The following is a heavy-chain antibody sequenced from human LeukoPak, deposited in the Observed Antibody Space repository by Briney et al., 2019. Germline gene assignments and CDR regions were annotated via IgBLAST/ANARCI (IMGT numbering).Heavy chain of an antibody. CDR3: ARGLIGYCSGGSCYPTYYYYYMDV. V-gene: IGHV1-2*02. Sequence: ASVKVSCKASGYTFTGYYMHWVRQAPGQGLEWMGWINPDSGGTNYAQKFQGRVTITRNTSISTAYMELSSLRSEDTAVYYCARGLIGYCSGGSCYPTYYYYYMDVWGKGTTVTVSS. CDR1: GYTFTGYY. J-gene: IGHJ6*03. CDR2: INPDSGGT. D-gene: IGHD2-15*01.